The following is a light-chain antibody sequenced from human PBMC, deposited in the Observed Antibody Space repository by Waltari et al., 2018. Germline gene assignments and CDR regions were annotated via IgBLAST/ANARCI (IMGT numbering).Light chain of an antibody. V-gene: IGLV3-19*01. CDR1: SLRRCH. Sequence: SSELTQDPAVSVALGQTVRITCQGDSLRRCHARGFQQKPGQTPAVVVYGESNRPSGIPDRFSGSRSGNTVSLTITGVQAEDEADYYCNSRDSSGDRLVFGGGTKLTVL. CDR3: NSRDSSGDRLV. J-gene: IGLJ2*01. CDR2: GES.